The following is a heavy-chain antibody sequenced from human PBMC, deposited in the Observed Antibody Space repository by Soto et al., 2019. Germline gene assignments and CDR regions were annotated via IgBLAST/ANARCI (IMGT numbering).Heavy chain of an antibody. D-gene: IGHD5-18*01. Sequence: PSDTLSLTCTVSGGSISSSSYYWGWIRQPPGKGLEWIGSIYYSGSTYYNPSLKSRVTISVDTSKNQFSLKLSSVTAADTAVYYCARGVQLQLIYYYYYMDVWGKGTTVTVSS. J-gene: IGHJ6*03. CDR2: IYYSGST. CDR3: ARGVQLQLIYYYYYMDV. V-gene: IGHV4-39*01. CDR1: GGSISSSSYY.